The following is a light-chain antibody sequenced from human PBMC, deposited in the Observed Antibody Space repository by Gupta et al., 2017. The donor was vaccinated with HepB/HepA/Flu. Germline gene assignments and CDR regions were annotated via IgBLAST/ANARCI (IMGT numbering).Light chain of an antibody. CDR2: HVS. V-gene: IGKV3D-20*02. CDR3: QHYTTRLPCT. CDR1: NPIIGNY. Sequence: IVLMQPPATLPSVVGERATPPSSTSNPIIGNYLAWYQQTPGQPPRLLILHVSPRAAGIPPRFSGSGSGTDFTLSISRLQPEDFAVYYCQHYTTRLPCTFGPGTKLEIK. J-gene: IGKJ1*01.